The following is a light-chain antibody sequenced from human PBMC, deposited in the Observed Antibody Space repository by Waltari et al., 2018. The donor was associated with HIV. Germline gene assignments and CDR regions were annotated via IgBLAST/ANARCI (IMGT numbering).Light chain of an antibody. CDR2: EDS. J-gene: IGLJ3*02. V-gene: IGLV3-10*01. CDR3: YSTDNSLNGV. CDR1: ALPQKY. Sequence: SYELTQPPSVSVSPGQPAKITCSGDALPQKYAYWYQQKSGQAPVLVIYEDSKRPSGIPEGFSGSSSGTMATLTLCEVQVDDEADYYCYSTDNSLNGVFGGGTKLTVL.